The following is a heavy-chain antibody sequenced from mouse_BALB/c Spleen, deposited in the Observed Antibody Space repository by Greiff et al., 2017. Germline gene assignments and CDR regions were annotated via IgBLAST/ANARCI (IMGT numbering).Heavy chain of an antibody. CDR1: GYSITSGYY. J-gene: IGHJ4*01. D-gene: IGHD2-2*01. Sequence: EVQRVESGPGLVKPSQSLSLTCSVTGYSITSGYYWNWIRQFPGNKLEWMGYISYDGSNNYNPSLKNRISITSDTSKNQFFLKLNSVTTEDTATYYCARAYGYGYYYAMDYWGQGTSVTVSS. CDR2: ISYDGSN. V-gene: IGHV3-6*02. CDR3: ARAYGYGYYYAMDY.